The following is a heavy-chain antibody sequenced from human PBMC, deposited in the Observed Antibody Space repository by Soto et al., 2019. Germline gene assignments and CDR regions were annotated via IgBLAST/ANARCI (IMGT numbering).Heavy chain of an antibody. CDR1: GGSISSGDYY. Sequence: PSETLSLTCTVSGGSISSGDYYWSWIRQPPGKGLEWIGYIYYSGSTYYNPSLKSRVTISVDTSKNQFSLKLSSVTAADTAVYYWDSPTYYYDSSGVPDGMDVWGPVT. CDR3: DSPTYYYDSSGVPDGMDV. CDR2: IYYSGST. D-gene: IGHD3-22*01. J-gene: IGHJ6*02. V-gene: IGHV4-30-4*01.